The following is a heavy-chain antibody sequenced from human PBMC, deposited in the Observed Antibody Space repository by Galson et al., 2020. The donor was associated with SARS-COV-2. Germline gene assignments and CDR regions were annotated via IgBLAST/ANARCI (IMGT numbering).Heavy chain of an antibody. D-gene: IGHD4-17*01. CDR2: ITHTWST. CDR1: GTSISSGSYS. J-gene: IGHJ3*02. V-gene: IGHV4-30-2*01. CDR3: ARLHSGEYAPEACDI. Sequence: TLSLTCAVSGTSISSGSYSWNCSRQPPGKGLEWIAYITHTWSTYYNPSLKSRITISGDRSKNQFSLRLRSVTAADTAVYYCARLHSGEYAPEACDIWGPGTRVTV.